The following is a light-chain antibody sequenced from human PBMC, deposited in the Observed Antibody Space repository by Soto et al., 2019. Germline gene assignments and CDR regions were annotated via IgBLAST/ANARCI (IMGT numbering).Light chain of an antibody. CDR2: QAS. V-gene: IGKV1-5*03. Sequence: DIQMTQSPSTLSASVGDRVTLTCRASQSISSWLAWYQQKPGKAPKLLIYQASSLETGVPSRFSGSASGTDFTLTISSLQHDDFATYCCQQYKSYPYTFGQETKVEIK. CDR3: QQYKSYPYT. CDR1: QSISSW. J-gene: IGKJ2*01.